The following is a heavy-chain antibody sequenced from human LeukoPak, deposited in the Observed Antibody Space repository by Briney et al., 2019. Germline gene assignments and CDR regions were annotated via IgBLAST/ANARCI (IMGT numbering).Heavy chain of an antibody. CDR1: GFIFSDHA. Sequence: GGSLRLSCPASGFIFSDHAMNWVRQAPGKGLEWVSIISARDGRTYYADSVKGRFTISRDNSKNTLYLQMNSLRVEDTAVYYCGKDRNDWKQGIDSWGQGTLVTVST. CDR2: ISARDGRT. J-gene: IGHJ4*02. V-gene: IGHV3-23*01. CDR3: GKDRNDWKQGIDS. D-gene: IGHD1-1*01.